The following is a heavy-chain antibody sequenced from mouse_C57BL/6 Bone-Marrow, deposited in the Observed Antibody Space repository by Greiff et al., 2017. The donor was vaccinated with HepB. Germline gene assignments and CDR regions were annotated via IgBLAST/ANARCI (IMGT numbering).Heavy chain of an antibody. V-gene: IGHV14-3*01. Sequence: EVQLQQSVAELVRPGASVKLSCTASGFNIKNTYMHWVKQRPEQGLEWIGRIDPANGNTKYAPKFQCKATITADTSSNTAYLQLSSLTSEDTATDYYARSPMVKTVYYALDYWGQGTSVTVSS. CDR2: IDPANGNT. J-gene: IGHJ4*01. D-gene: IGHD2-2*01. CDR1: GFNIKNTY. CDR3: ARSPMVKTVYYALDY.